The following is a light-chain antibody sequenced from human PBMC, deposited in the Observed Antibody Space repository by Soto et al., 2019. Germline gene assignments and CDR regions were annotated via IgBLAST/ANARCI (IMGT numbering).Light chain of an antibody. J-gene: IGLJ2*01. CDR3: LLSYNAARV. CDR2: DTS. V-gene: IGLV7-46*01. Sequence: QAVVTHEPSLTVSPGGTVTLTCGSSTGAVTSNHHPYWFQQKAGQAPRTLIYDTSNKHSWTPARFSGSLLGDKAALTLSGAQPEDEAQYYCLLSYNAARVFGGGTQLTVL. CDR1: TGAVTSNHH.